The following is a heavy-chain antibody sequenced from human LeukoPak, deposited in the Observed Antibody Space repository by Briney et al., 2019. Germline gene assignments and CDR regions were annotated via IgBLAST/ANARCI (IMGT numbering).Heavy chain of an antibody. V-gene: IGHV1-2*02. CDR1: GYTFTAYY. D-gene: IGHD3-3*02. J-gene: IGHJ3*02. CDR3: ARDGIYSATFDAFDI. Sequence: VASVKVSRKASGYTFTAYYLHWVRQAPGQGLEWMGWIYPNSGGASFAQKFQGRVSMTRDTSITTAYMELSSVRSDDTAMYYCARDGIYSATFDAFDIWGQGTMVTVSS. CDR2: IYPNSGGA.